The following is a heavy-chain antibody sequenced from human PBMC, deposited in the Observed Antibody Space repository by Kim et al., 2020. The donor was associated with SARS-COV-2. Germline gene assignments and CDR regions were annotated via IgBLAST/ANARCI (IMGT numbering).Heavy chain of an antibody. CDR1: GFTFSNYD. CDR2: ISGSGGST. CDR3: AKDMRYSSVWFYS. J-gene: IGHJ5*01. D-gene: IGHD6-25*01. Sequence: GGSLRLSCAASGFTFSNYDMSWVRQAPGKGLEWVASISGSGGSTYYADFVKGRFTISRDNSKNTLYLQMNTLRAEDTAMYYCAKDMRYSSVWFYSWGQGT. V-gene: IGHV3-23*01.